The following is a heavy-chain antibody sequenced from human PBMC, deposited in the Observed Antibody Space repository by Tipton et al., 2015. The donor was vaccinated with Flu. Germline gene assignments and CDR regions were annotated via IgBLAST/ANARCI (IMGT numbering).Heavy chain of an antibody. J-gene: IGHJ6*02. V-gene: IGHV1-8*01. Sequence: QLVQSGAEVKKPGASVKVSCKASGYTFTSYDINWVRQATGQGLEWMGWMNPNSGNTGYAQKFQGRVTMTRNTSISTAYMELSSLRSEDTAVYYCARVWELLEGYGMDVWGQGTTVTVPS. CDR1: GYTFTSYD. CDR2: MNPNSGNT. D-gene: IGHD1-26*01. CDR3: ARVWELLEGYGMDV.